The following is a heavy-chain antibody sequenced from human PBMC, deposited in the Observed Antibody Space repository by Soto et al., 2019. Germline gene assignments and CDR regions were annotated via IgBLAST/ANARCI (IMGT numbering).Heavy chain of an antibody. CDR3: ARLQLLVGGYYYGLDV. CDR1: GFTFSSYG. Sequence: SLRLSCAASGFTFSSYGMHWVRQAPGKGLEWVAVIWYDGSNKYYADSVKGRFTISRDNSKNTLYLQMNSLRAEDTAVYYCARLQLLVGGYYYGLDVWGQGTTVTVSS. J-gene: IGHJ6*02. D-gene: IGHD6-19*01. V-gene: IGHV3-33*01. CDR2: IWYDGSNK.